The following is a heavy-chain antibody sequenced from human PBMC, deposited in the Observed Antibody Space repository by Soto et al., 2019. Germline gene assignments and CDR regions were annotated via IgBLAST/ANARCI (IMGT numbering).Heavy chain of an antibody. CDR3: AKAYYDFWQRDYYYYGMDV. V-gene: IGHV3-30*18. CDR2: ISYDGSNK. D-gene: IGHD3-3*01. Sequence: ESGGGVVQPGRSLRLSCAASGFTFSSYGMHWVRQAPGKGLEWVAVISYDGSNKYYADSVKGRFTISRDNSKNTLYLQMNSLRAEDTAVYYCAKAYYDFWQRDYYYYGMDVWGQGTTVTVSS. J-gene: IGHJ6*02. CDR1: GFTFSSYG.